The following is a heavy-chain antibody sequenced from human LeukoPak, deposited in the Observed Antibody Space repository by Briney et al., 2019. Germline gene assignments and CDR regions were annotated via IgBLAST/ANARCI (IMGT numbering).Heavy chain of an antibody. CDR3: VRGRGSYGWFDP. Sequence: GGSLRLSCAASGFTSSSYWMHWVRQVPGKGLVWVSRINGDGTARNYADSVKGRFTISRDDAKNTVDLQMSSLRGEDTAVYYCVRGRGSYGWFDPWGQGTLVTVSS. D-gene: IGHD3-10*01. J-gene: IGHJ5*02. V-gene: IGHV3-74*01. CDR1: GFTSSSYW. CDR2: INGDGTAR.